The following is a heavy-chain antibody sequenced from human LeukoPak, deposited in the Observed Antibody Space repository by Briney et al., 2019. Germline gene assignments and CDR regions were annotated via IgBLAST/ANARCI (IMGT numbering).Heavy chain of an antibody. D-gene: IGHD6-13*01. J-gene: IGHJ5*02. CDR1: GYTFTSYY. CDR2: INPSGGST. V-gene: IGHV1-46*01. CDR3: ASTLIAAAGTEYNWFDP. Sequence: ASVKVSCKASGYTFTSYYMHWVRQAPGQGLEWMGIINPSGGSTSYAQKFRGRVTMTRDMSTSTVYMELSSLRSEDTAVHYCASTLIAAAGTEYNWFDPWGQGTLVTVSS.